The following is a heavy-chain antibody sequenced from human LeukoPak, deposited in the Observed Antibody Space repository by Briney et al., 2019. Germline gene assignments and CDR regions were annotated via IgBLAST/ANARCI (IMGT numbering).Heavy chain of an antibody. CDR1: GFVFNNYG. CDR2: IWTDGSKK. V-gene: IGHV3-33*01. Sequence: GKSLRLSCAASGFVFNNYGMHWVRQAPGKGLEWVAVIWTDGSKKSYADSVKGRFTFTRDNSKNMLYLQMDSLRADDTAVYYCARRSSGTSGLDYWGQGILVTVPS. CDR3: ARRSSGTSGLDY. J-gene: IGHJ4*02. D-gene: IGHD1-26*01.